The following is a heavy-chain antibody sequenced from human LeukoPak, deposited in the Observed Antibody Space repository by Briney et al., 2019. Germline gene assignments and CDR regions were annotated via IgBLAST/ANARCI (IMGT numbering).Heavy chain of an antibody. V-gene: IGHV3-53*01. CDR3: ARDDPLAMAYGVDAFDV. J-gene: IGHJ3*01. Sequence: PGGSLRLSCAASGFTVSNNYMSWVRQAPGKGLEWVSLIDTDGNTYYADSVKGRFTISRDTSKNTLYLQMNILRAEDTAVYYCARDDPLAMAYGVDAFDVWGQGTMVTVSS. D-gene: IGHD5-18*01. CDR1: GFTVSNNY. CDR2: IDTDGNT.